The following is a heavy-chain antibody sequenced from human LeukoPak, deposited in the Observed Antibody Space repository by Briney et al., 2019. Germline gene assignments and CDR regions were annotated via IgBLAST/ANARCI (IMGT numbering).Heavy chain of an antibody. J-gene: IGHJ4*02. V-gene: IGHV3-48*03. CDR2: ISSTGSTI. CDR3: ARISAVAGTGTLDY. CDR1: GFTFSRYE. D-gene: IGHD6-19*01. Sequence: GGSLRLSCAASGFTFSRYEMNWVRQVPGKGLEWVSYISSTGSTIFYADSVKGRFTISRDNAKNSLYLQMNSLRAEDTAVYYCARISAVAGTGTLDYWGQGTLVTVSS.